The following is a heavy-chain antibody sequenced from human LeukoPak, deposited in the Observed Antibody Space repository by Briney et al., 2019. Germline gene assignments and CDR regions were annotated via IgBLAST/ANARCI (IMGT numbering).Heavy chain of an antibody. Sequence: GGSLRLSCAASGFTFSDYYMSWIRQAPGKGLEWVSYISSSGSNIYYADSVKGRFTISRDNAKNSLYLQMNSLRAEDTAVYYCARDRSGGWYPETDYWGQGTLVTVSS. V-gene: IGHV3-11*01. CDR1: GFTFSDYY. CDR2: ISSSGSNI. CDR3: ARDRSGGWYPETDY. J-gene: IGHJ4*02. D-gene: IGHD6-19*01.